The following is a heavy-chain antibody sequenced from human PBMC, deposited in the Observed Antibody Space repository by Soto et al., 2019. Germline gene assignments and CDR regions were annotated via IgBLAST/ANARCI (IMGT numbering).Heavy chain of an antibody. J-gene: IGHJ6*02. V-gene: IGHV4-34*01. Sequence: QVQLQQWGAGLLKPSETLSLTCAVYGGSFSGYYWSWIRQPPGKGLEWIGEINHSGSTNYNPSLKSRVTISVDTSKNQFSLKLSSVTAADTAVYYCARGPRYPRVPGLYCSGGSCPPNYYGMDVWGQGTTVTVSS. D-gene: IGHD2-15*01. CDR3: ARGPRYPRVPGLYCSGGSCPPNYYGMDV. CDR2: INHSGST. CDR1: GGSFSGYY.